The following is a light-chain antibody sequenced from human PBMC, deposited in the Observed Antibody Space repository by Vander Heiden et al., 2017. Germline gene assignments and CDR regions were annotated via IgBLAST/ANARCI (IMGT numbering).Light chain of an antibody. CDR2: KVS. CDR1: QSLVYGSANTY. J-gene: IGKJ2*01. Sequence: DVVMTQSPVCPPVPLGQPASISCRSSQSLVYGSANTYLGWFQQRPGKSPRRLIYKVSIRDSGVPERFSGSGSGTDFKLKISGVEAEDVRLYYCMQGTHWPPSTFGQGTKLEIK. V-gene: IGKV2-30*01. CDR3: MQGTHWPPST.